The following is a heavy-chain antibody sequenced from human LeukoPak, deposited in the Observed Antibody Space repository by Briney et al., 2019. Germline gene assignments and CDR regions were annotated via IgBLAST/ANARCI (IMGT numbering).Heavy chain of an antibody. CDR2: IYYSGST. Sequence: SETLSLTCTVSGGSINTYYWSWIRQPPGRGLEWIGYIYYSGSTNYNPSLKSRVTISVDTSKNQFSLNLSSVTAADTAVYYCARPYRSGWYDGFDIWGQGTIVTVSS. CDR3: ARPYRSGWYDGFDI. D-gene: IGHD6-19*01. J-gene: IGHJ3*02. V-gene: IGHV4-59*08. CDR1: GGSINTYY.